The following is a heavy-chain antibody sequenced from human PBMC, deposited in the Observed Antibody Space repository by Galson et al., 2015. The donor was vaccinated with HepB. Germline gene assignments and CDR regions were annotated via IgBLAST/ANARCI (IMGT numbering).Heavy chain of an antibody. Sequence: SVKVSCKASGFTFTSSAVQWVRQARGQRLEWIGWIVVGSGNTNYAQKFQERVAITRDMSTSTAYMELSSLRSEDTAVYYCAAGDRYDYIWGSYRPADYYYYMDVWGKGTTVTVSS. CDR1: GFTFTSSA. J-gene: IGHJ6*03. V-gene: IGHV1-58*01. CDR2: IVVGSGNT. D-gene: IGHD3-16*02. CDR3: AAGDRYDYIWGSYRPADYYYYMDV.